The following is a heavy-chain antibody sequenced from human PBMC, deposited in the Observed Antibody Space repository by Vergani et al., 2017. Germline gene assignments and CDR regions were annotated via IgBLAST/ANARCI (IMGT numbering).Heavy chain of an antibody. J-gene: IGHJ1*01. CDR1: GYTFSTYG. V-gene: IGHV1-18*01. CDR2: ISAYNGNT. Sequence: QVQLVQSGAEVKKPGASVKVSCKASGYTFSTYGISWVRQAPGQGLEWMGWISAYNGNTNYPEKFQGRLTMTTDTSTRTAYMELRSLRSDDTAVYYCARDQGGSSGFLEYFQHWGQGTLVTVSS. CDR3: ARDQGGSSGFLEYFQH. D-gene: IGHD3-22*01.